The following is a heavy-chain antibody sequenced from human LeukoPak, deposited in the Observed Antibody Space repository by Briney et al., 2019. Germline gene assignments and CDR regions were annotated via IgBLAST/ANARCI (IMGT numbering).Heavy chain of an antibody. CDR1: GFTFSSYE. J-gene: IGHJ4*02. V-gene: IGHV3-48*03. Sequence: GGSLRLSCAASGFTFSSYEMNWVRQAPGKGLEWVSYIGSSGSTIYYADSVKGRFTISRDNAKNSLYLQMNSLRAEDTAVYYCARDRPRWPFDYWDQGTLVTVSS. CDR2: IGSSGSTI. D-gene: IGHD4-23*01. CDR3: ARDRPRWPFDY.